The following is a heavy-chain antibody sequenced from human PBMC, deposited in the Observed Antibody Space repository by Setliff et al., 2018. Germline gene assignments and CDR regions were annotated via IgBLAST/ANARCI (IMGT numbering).Heavy chain of an antibody. Sequence: GGSLRLSCTASGFTFSDYYMSWIRQAPGKGLEWVGRVTAGWTTNYAAPVKGRFTISRDNSENTLYLQMNSLRADDTAVYYCAKSLYFYDSSGYYYDRDYFYYMDVWGKGTTVTVSS. CDR1: GFTFSDYY. D-gene: IGHD3-22*01. J-gene: IGHJ6*03. CDR2: VTAGWTT. CDR3: AKSLYFYDSSGYYYDRDYFYYMDV. V-gene: IGHV3-23*01.